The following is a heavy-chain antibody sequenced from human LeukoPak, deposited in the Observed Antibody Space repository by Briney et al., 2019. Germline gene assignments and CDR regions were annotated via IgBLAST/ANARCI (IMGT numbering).Heavy chain of an antibody. CDR2: INHSGST. J-gene: IGHJ3*02. D-gene: IGHD3-10*01. Sequence: SETLSLTCAVYGGSFSGYYWSWIRQPPGKGLEWIGEINHSGSTNYNPSLKSRVTISVDTSKNQFSLKLSSVTAADTAVYYCARFMVRGVKLRAFDIWGQGTMATVSS. V-gene: IGHV4-34*01. CDR3: ARFMVRGVKLRAFDI. CDR1: GGSFSGYY.